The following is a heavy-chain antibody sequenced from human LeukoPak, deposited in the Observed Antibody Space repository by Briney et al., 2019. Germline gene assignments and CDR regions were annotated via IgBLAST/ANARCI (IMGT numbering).Heavy chain of an antibody. J-gene: IGHJ4*02. V-gene: IGHV3-30*18. CDR2: ISYDGSNK. Sequence: GGFLRLSCAASGFTFSSYGMHWVRQAPGKGLEWVAVISYDGSNKYYADSVKGRFTISRDNSKNTLYLQMNSLRAEDTAVYYCAKKYCGGDCYLDGFDYWGQGTLVTVSS. CDR1: GFTFSSYG. CDR3: AKKYCGGDCYLDGFDY. D-gene: IGHD2-21*02.